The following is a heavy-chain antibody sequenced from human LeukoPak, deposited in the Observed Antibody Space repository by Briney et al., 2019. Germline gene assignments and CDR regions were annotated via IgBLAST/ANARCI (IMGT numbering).Heavy chain of an antibody. Sequence: GGSLRLSCAASGFTFSSYSMNWVRQAPGKGLEWVSSISSSSSYIYYADSVKGRFTISRDNAKNSLYLQMNSLRAEDTAVYYCARGKVTTTGFLNYWGQGTLVTVSS. J-gene: IGHJ4*02. V-gene: IGHV3-21*01. D-gene: IGHD4-17*01. CDR1: GFTFSSYS. CDR3: ARGKVTTTGFLNY. CDR2: ISSSSSYI.